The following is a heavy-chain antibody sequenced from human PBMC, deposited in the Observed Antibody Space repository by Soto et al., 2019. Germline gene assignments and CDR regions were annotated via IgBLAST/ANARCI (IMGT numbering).Heavy chain of an antibody. J-gene: IGHJ5*02. CDR3: ARSKVLWFGELRGSNWFDP. V-gene: IGHV1-3*01. Sequence: ASVKVSCKASGYTFTSYAMHWVRQAPGQRLEWMGWINAGNGNTKYSQKFQGRVTIIRDTSASTAYMELSSLRSEDTAVYYCARSKVLWFGELRGSNWFDPWGQGTLVTVSS. CDR1: GYTFTSYA. D-gene: IGHD3-10*01. CDR2: INAGNGNT.